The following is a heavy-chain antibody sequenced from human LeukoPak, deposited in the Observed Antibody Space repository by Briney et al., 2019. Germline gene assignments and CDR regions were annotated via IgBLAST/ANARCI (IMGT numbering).Heavy chain of an antibody. V-gene: IGHV4-34*01. CDR3: TRRPVTTYSNYGFPDY. J-gene: IGHJ4*02. CDR2: INHSGST. Sequence: PSETLSLTCAVYGGSFSGYYWSWIRQPPGKGLEWIGEINHSGSTNYNPSLKSRVTISVDTSKNQFSLKLSSVTAADTAVYYCTRRPVTTYSNYGFPDYWGRGTLVTVSS. CDR1: GGSFSGYY. D-gene: IGHD4-11*01.